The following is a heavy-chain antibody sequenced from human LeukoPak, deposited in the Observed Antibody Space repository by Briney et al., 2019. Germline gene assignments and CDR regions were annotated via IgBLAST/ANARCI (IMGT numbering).Heavy chain of an antibody. CDR1: GFTFSSYA. J-gene: IGHJ4*02. Sequence: GRSLRLSCAASGFTFSSYAMHWARQAPGKGLEWVAVISYDGSNKYYADSVKGRFTISRDNSKNTLYLQMNSLRAEDTAVYYCARSYITMIVVVTYFDYWGQGTLVTVSS. D-gene: IGHD3-22*01. V-gene: IGHV3-30-3*01. CDR3: ARSYITMIVVVTYFDY. CDR2: ISYDGSNK.